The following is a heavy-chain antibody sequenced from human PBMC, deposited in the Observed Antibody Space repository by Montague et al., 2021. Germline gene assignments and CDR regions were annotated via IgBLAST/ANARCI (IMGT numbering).Heavy chain of an antibody. Sequence: CAISGDSDGSEEARRKWDEHTSASDSARQRITYHRLERYNEYAISVKSRITVNPDTSKNQFSLLLNSVTPEDTAVYYCARGWQKRFDPWGQGTLVTVSS. CDR1: GDSDGSEEAR. D-gene: IGHD5-24*01. V-gene: IGHV6-1*01. CDR3: ARGWQKRFDP. CDR2: TYHRLERYN. J-gene: IGHJ5*02.